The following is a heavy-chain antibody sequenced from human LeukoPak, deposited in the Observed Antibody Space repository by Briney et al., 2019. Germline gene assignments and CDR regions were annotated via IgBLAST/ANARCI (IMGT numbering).Heavy chain of an antibody. CDR3: ARSPNILTAINDY. V-gene: IGHV1-18*04. J-gene: IGHJ4*02. Sequence: ASVKVSCKASGYTFGTYAISWVRQAPGQGLEWMRWVSAYNGQISYAQKFQGRVTMTTDTSTSTGYMDLKSLRSDDTAVYYCARSPNILTAINDYWGQGTLVTVSS. CDR1: GYTFGTYA. D-gene: IGHD3-9*01. CDR2: VSAYNGQI.